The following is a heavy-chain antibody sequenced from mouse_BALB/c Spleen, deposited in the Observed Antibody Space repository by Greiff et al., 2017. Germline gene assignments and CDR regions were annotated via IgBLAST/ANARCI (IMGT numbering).Heavy chain of an antibody. D-gene: IGHD1-1*01. J-gene: IGHJ2*01. CDR1: GFTFSSYA. Sequence: EVQLQESGGGLVKPGGSLKLSCAASGFTFSSYAMSWVRQTPEKRLEWVASISSGGSTYYPDSVKGRFTISRDNARNILYLQMSSLRSEDTAMYYCARDYCGSSYVFDYWGQGTTLTVSS. V-gene: IGHV5-6-5*01. CDR2: ISSGGST. CDR3: ARDYCGSSYVFDY.